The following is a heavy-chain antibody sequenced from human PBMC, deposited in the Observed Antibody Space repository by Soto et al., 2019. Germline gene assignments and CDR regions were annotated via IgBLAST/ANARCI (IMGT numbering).Heavy chain of an antibody. V-gene: IGHV1-3*01. CDR2: INAGNGNT. Sequence: ASVKVSCKASGYTFTSYAMHWVRQAPGQRLEWMGWINAGNGNTKYSQKLQGRVTITRDTSASTAYMELSSLRSEDTAVYYCARDRRWELLRWFDPWGQGTLVTVSS. CDR1: GYTFTSYA. J-gene: IGHJ5*02. CDR3: ARDRRWELLRWFDP. D-gene: IGHD1-26*01.